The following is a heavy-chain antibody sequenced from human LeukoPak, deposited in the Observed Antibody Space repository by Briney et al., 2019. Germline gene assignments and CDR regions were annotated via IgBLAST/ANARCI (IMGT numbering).Heavy chain of an antibody. CDR2: ISGDGGTT. CDR3: AKDTSPGGWVVYGMDV. V-gene: IGHV3-43*02. D-gene: IGHD2-21*01. J-gene: IGHJ6*02. Sequence: GGSLRLSCAASGFTFDDYSMHWVRQAPGKGLEWVSHISGDGGTTYYADSVKGRFTISRDNSKNSLYLQMNSLRTEDSALYYCAKDTSPGGWVVYGMDVWGQGTTVTASS. CDR1: GFTFDDYS.